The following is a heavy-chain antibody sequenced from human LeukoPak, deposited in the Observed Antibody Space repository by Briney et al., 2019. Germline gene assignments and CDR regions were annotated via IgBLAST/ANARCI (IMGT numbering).Heavy chain of an antibody. CDR2: IWYDGSNK. Sequence: PGRSLRLSCAASGFTFSSYGMHWVRQASGKGLEWVAVIWYDGSNKYYADSVKGRFTISRDNSKNTLYLQMNSLRAEDTAVYYCAREAESVSSWGQGTLVTVSS. V-gene: IGHV3-33*01. J-gene: IGHJ5*02. CDR1: GFTFSSYG. CDR3: AREAESVSS.